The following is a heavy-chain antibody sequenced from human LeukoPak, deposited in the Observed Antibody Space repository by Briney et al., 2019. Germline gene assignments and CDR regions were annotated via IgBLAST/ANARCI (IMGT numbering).Heavy chain of an antibody. CDR1: GFTFTSYS. D-gene: IGHD1-26*01. CDR2: ISGGGGST. CDR3: AKGGKWDVTPFDY. J-gene: IGHJ4*02. Sequence: GGSLRLSCAASGFTFTSYSMNWVRQAPGKGLEWVSTISGGGGSTYYADSVKGRFTISRDNSKNTLYLQVNSLRAEVTAVYYCAKGGKWDVTPFDYWGQGTLVTVSS. V-gene: IGHV3-23*01.